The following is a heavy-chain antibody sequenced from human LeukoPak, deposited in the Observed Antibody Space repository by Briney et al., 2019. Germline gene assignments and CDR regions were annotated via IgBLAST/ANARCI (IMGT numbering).Heavy chain of an antibody. Sequence: ASVKVSCKASGYTFTSYGISWVRQAPGQGLEWMGWISAYNGNTNYAQKLQGRVTMTTDTSTSTAYMELRSLRSDDTAVYYCARAGPTVTTSRDFGYWGQGTLVTVSS. D-gene: IGHD4-17*01. CDR3: ARAGPTVTTSRDFGY. CDR2: ISAYNGNT. V-gene: IGHV1-18*01. J-gene: IGHJ4*02. CDR1: GYTFTSYG.